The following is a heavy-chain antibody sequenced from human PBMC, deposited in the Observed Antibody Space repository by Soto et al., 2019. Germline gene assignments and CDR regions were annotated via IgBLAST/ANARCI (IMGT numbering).Heavy chain of an antibody. CDR1: GFTFSSYG. Sequence: QVQLVESGGGVVQPGRSLRLSCAASGFTFSSYGMHWVRQAPGKGLEWVAVIWYDGSNKYYADSVKGRFTISRDNPKNTLYLQMNSLRAEDTAVYYCAREVIAAPFFDYWGQGTLVTVSS. J-gene: IGHJ4*02. CDR2: IWYDGSNK. V-gene: IGHV3-33*01. CDR3: AREVIAAPFFDY. D-gene: IGHD6-6*01.